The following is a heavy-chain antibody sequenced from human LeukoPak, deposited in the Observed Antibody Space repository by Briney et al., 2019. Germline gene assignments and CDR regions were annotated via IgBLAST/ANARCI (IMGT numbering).Heavy chain of an antibody. J-gene: IGHJ6*03. D-gene: IGHD3-16*02. CDR2: ITHSGST. CDR1: GGSFSGYY. Sequence: PSETLSLTCAVYGGSFSGYYWSWIRQPPGKGLEWIGEITHSGSTKYNPSLKSRGNISIDTSKNQFSLKLSSVTVADTAVYYCARVTVPNYDYVWGTYRSNDYYMDVWGKGTTVTVSS. CDR3: ARVTVPNYDYVWGTYRSNDYYMDV. V-gene: IGHV4-34*01.